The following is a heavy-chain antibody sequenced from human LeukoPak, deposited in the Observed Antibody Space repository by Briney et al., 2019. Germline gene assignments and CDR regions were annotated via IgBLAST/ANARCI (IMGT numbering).Heavy chain of an antibody. CDR3: ARGGYYYDSSGYFTYYFDY. CDR1: EFTVRSNY. CDR2: IYSGGST. V-gene: IGHV3-66*01. Sequence: PGGSLRLSCEASEFTVRSNYMSWVRQAPGKGLEWVSVIYSGGSTYYADSVKGRFTISRDNSKNTLYLQMNSLRAEDTAVYYCARGGYYYDSSGYFTYYFDYWGQGTLATVSS. J-gene: IGHJ4*02. D-gene: IGHD3-22*01.